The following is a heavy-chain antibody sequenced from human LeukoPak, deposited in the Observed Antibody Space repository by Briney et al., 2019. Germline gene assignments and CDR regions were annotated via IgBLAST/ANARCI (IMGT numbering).Heavy chain of an antibody. D-gene: IGHD6-6*01. CDR1: GGSISSHY. J-gene: IGHJ6*03. CDR3: ARGEYSSSGADYYYMDV. Sequence: PSETLSLTCTVSGGSISSHYWSWIRQPPGKGLEWIGYIYYSGSTNYNPSLKSRVTISVDTPKNQFSLKLSSVTAADTAVYYCARGEYSSSGADYYYMDVWGKGTTVTVSS. CDR2: IYYSGST. V-gene: IGHV4-59*11.